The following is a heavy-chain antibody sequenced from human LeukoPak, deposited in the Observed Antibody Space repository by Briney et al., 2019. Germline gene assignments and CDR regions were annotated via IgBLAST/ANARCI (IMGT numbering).Heavy chain of an antibody. CDR3: ARAGSIRFDY. CDR1: GFTYNYYA. CDR2: ISGSGRST. V-gene: IGHV3-23*01. Sequence: GGSLRLSCAASGFTYNYYAMNWVRQAPGKGLEWVSVISGSGRSTHYADSVKGRFTISRDKSKNTLFLQMNSLRAEDTAVYYCARAGSIRFDYWGQGTLVTVSS. D-gene: IGHD1-26*01. J-gene: IGHJ4*02.